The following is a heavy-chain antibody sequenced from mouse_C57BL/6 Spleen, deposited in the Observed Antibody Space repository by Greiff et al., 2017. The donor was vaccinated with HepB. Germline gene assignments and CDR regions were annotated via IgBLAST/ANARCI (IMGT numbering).Heavy chain of an antibody. CDR2: ISYSGST. CDR1: GYSITSGYD. J-gene: IGHJ3*01. D-gene: IGHD2-12*01. V-gene: IGHV3-1*01. Sequence: EVKLQESGPGMVKPSQSLSLTCTVTGYSITSGYDWHWIRHFPGNKLEWMGYISYSGSTNYNPSLKSRISITHDTSKNHFFLKLNSVTTEDTATYYCARGAIRAWFAYWGQGTLVTVSA. CDR3: ARGAIRAWFAY.